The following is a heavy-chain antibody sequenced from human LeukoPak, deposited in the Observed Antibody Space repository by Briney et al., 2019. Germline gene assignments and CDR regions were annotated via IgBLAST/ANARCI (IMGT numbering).Heavy chain of an antibody. D-gene: IGHD5-24*01. CDR2: IIPIFGTA. J-gene: IGHJ4*02. CDR1: GGTFSSYA. Sequence: GASVKVSCKASGGTFSSYAISWVRQAPGQGLEWMGGIIPIFGTANYAQKFQGRVTITTDESTSTAYMELSSLRSEDTAVYYCASRRGRDSAIDYWGQGTLVTVSS. CDR3: ASRRGRDSAIDY. V-gene: IGHV1-69*05.